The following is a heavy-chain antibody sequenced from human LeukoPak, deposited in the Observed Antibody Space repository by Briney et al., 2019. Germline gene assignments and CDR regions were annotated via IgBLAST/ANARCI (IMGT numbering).Heavy chain of an antibody. CDR1: GGSFSGYY. D-gene: IGHD3-22*01. J-gene: IGHJ3*02. Sequence: SETLSLTCAVYGGSFSGYYWSWIRQPPGKGLEWIGEINHSGSTNYNPSLKSRVTISVDTSKNQFSLKLSSVTAADTAVYYCARAKRAMIVVVNSFDIWGQGTMVTVSS. CDR2: INHSGST. V-gene: IGHV4-34*01. CDR3: ARAKRAMIVVVNSFDI.